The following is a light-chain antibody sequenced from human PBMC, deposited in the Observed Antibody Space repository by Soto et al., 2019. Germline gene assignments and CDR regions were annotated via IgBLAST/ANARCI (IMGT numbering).Light chain of an antibody. Sequence: QSALTQPPSASGSPGRSVTISCTATSSDVGTFHYVSWYQQHPGKAPKLLIFEVSQRPSGIPDRFSGSKSGNTASLKVSGLRADDEADYFCSSYAGSNTYVFGPGTKVTVL. CDR1: SSDVGTFHY. J-gene: IGLJ1*01. CDR2: EVS. V-gene: IGLV2-8*01. CDR3: SSYAGSNTYV.